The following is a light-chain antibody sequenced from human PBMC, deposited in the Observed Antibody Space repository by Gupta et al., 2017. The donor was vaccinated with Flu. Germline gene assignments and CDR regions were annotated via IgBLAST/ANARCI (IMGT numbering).Light chain of an antibody. Sequence: EIVMTHSLASLSVSLGERATLSRRASQSVSSNLAWYQQKPSQAPRLLIYGASTRATGIPARFSGSGSGTEFTLTISSLQAEDFAVYYCQQYNNWPPTFGQGTKLEIK. J-gene: IGKJ2*01. CDR3: QQYNNWPPT. V-gene: IGKV3-15*01. CDR2: GAS. CDR1: QSVSSN.